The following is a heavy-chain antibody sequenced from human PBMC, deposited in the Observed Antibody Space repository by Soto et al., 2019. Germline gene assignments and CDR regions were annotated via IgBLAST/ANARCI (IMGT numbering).Heavy chain of an antibody. D-gene: IGHD2-15*01. CDR1: GGSFSGYY. Sequence: QVQLQQWGAGLLKPSETLSLTCAVYGGSFSGYYWSWIRQPPGKGLEWIGEINHSGSTNYNPSLKGRVTISVDTSKNQFSLKLSSVTAADTAVYYCARGLARPPYCSGGSCYVWYFDLWGRGTLVTVSS. V-gene: IGHV4-34*01. CDR3: ARGLARPPYCSGGSCYVWYFDL. CDR2: INHSGST. J-gene: IGHJ2*01.